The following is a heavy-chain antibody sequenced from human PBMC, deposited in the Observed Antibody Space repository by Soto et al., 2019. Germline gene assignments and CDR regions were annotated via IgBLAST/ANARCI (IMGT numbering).Heavy chain of an antibody. CDR3: AADRYYYDSSGYSDAFDI. CDR1: GFTFTSSA. D-gene: IGHD3-22*01. Sequence: PPASVKVSCKASGFTFTSSAVQWVRQARGQRLEWIGWIVVGSGNTTYAQKFQERVTITRDMSTSTAYMELSSLRSEDTAVYYCAADRYYYDSSGYSDAFDIWGQGTMVTVSS. CDR2: IVVGSGNT. J-gene: IGHJ3*02. V-gene: IGHV1-58*01.